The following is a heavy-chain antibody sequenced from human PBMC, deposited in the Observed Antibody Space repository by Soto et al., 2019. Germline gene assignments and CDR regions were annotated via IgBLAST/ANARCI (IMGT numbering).Heavy chain of an antibody. CDR3: ARDLITMVRGVIGDFDY. CDR2: INPSGGST. J-gene: IGHJ4*02. D-gene: IGHD3-10*01. Sequence: GASVKVSCKASGYTFTSYYMHWVRQAPGQGLEWMGIINPSGGSTSYAQKFQGRVTMTRDTSTSTVYMELSSLRSEDTAVYYCARDLITMVRGVIGDFDYWGQGTLVTVS. CDR1: GYTFTSYY. V-gene: IGHV1-46*01.